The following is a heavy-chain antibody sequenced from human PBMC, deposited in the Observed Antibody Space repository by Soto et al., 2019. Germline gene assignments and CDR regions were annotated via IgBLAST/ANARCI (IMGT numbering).Heavy chain of an antibody. V-gene: IGHV1-3*01. CDR3: ARVPRGGYTDFDP. CDR2: INAGNGNT. Sequence: ASVKVSCKASGYTFTSYAMHWVRQAPGQRLEWMGWINAGNGNTKYSQKFQGRVTITRDTSASTAYMELSSLRSEDTAVYYCARVPRGGYTDFDPWGRGTLVTVSS. J-gene: IGHJ5*02. CDR1: GYTFTSYA. D-gene: IGHD3-22*01.